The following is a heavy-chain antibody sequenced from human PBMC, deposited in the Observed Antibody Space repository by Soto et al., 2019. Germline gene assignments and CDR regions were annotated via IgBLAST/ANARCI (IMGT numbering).Heavy chain of an antibody. CDR1: GFTFSSNT. V-gene: IGHV3-21*01. Sequence: WGSLRLSCVTSGFTFSSNTMNWFRQAPGKGLEWVASITSSGSYVYYADSVKGRFSASRDNAKNSLSLQMDSLRPDDTAIYFCVKDEGIEAMDVWGQGTTVTSP. J-gene: IGHJ6*02. D-gene: IGHD3-3*02. CDR2: ITSSGSYV. CDR3: VKDEGIEAMDV.